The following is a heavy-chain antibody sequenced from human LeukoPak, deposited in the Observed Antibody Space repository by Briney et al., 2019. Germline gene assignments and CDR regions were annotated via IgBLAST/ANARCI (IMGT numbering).Heavy chain of an antibody. Sequence: SETLSLTCTVSGYSISSGYYWGWIRQPPGKGLEWIGSIYHSGSTYYNPSLKSRVTISVDTSKNQFSLKLSSVTAADTAVYYCARGKDCSGGSCYYDIWGQGTMVTVSS. CDR1: GYSISSGYY. CDR2: IYHSGST. V-gene: IGHV4-38-2*02. CDR3: ARGKDCSGGSCYYDI. J-gene: IGHJ3*02. D-gene: IGHD2-15*01.